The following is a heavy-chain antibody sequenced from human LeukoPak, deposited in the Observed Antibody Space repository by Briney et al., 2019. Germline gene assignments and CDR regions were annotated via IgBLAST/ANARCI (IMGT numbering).Heavy chain of an antibody. Sequence: ASVKVSCKASGYTFTKYGITWVRQAPGQGLEWMGLISTYNGNTNYAQKLQGRGTMTTDTSTSTAYMELRSLISDDAAVYYCARGDDYGDYWGLYWRQGPLVPVSS. D-gene: IGHD4-17*01. V-gene: IGHV1-18*01. CDR2: ISTYNGNT. CDR1: GYTFTKYG. J-gene: IGHJ1*01. CDR3: ARGDDYGDYWGLY.